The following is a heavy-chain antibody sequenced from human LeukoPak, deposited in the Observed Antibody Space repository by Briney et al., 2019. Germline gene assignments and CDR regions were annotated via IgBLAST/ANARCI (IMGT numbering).Heavy chain of an antibody. V-gene: IGHV1-18*01. Sequence: ASVKVSCKASGYTFTCYGISWVRQAPGQGLEWMGWISAYNGNTNYAQKLQGRVTMTTDTSTSTAYMELRSLRSDDTAVYYCARDKILHYYDSSGYYYDLDYWGQGTLVTVSS. CDR1: GYTFTCYG. CDR3: ARDKILHYYDSSGYYYDLDY. J-gene: IGHJ4*02. CDR2: ISAYNGNT. D-gene: IGHD3-22*01.